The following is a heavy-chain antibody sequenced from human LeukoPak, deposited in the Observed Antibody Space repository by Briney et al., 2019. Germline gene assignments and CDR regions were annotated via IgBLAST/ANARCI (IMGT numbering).Heavy chain of an antibody. CDR1: RFSLTTTGVG. CDR2: IYWDDDK. Sequence: SGPTLVKPTQALALTCTFSRFSLTTTGVGVGWIRQSPGKALEWLALIYWDDDKRYNPSLKNRLVIMKDTSRNQVVLTLTNVDPVDTATYYCAHRRSGYNWNHGDFDYWGQGTLVTVPS. J-gene: IGHJ4*02. CDR3: AHRRSGYNWNHGDFDY. D-gene: IGHD1-14*01. V-gene: IGHV2-5*02.